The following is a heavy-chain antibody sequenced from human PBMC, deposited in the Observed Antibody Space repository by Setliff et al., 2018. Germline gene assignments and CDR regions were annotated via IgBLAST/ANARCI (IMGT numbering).Heavy chain of an antibody. J-gene: IGHJ4*01. D-gene: IGHD2-15*01. CDR2: ISYSGTP. Sequence: SETLSLTCTVSDDSFTSSRYYWCWIRQAPGSGLEWIGSISYSGTPYYNASVESRVTISIDTSRSQFSLELRSVTVADTATYYCVRPGGTTVVARHFDYWGTGILVTVSS. CDR1: DDSFTSSRYY. V-gene: IGHV4-39*01. CDR3: VRPGGTTVVARHFDY.